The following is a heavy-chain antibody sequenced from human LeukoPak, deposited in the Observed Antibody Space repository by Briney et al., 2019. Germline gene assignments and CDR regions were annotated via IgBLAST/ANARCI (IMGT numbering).Heavy chain of an antibody. V-gene: IGHV3-53*01. Sequence: GGSLRLSCAVSGFTVSGNYMSWVRQAPGKGLEWVSLIYSGGTTYYADSVKGRFTISRDNSKNTLYLQMNSLRAEDTAVYYCAKDRNSWYEAQDAFDIWGQGTMVTVSS. J-gene: IGHJ3*02. D-gene: IGHD6-13*01. CDR3: AKDRNSWYEAQDAFDI. CDR2: IYSGGTT. CDR1: GFTVSGNY.